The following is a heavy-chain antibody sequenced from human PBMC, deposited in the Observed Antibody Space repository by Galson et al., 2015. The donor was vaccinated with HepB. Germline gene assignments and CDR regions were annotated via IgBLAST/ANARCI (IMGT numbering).Heavy chain of an antibody. D-gene: IGHD6-13*01. CDR1: GYSFTSYW. J-gene: IGHJ5*02. CDR3: ARLKAGSSWYGTTNWFDP. CDR2: IDPSDSYT. Sequence: QSGAEVKKPGESLRISCKGSGYSFTSYWISWVRQMPGKGLEWMGRIDPSDSYTNYSPSFQGHVTISADKSISTAYLQWSSLKASDTAMYYCARLKAGSSWYGTTNWFDPWGQGTLVTVPS. V-gene: IGHV5-10-1*01.